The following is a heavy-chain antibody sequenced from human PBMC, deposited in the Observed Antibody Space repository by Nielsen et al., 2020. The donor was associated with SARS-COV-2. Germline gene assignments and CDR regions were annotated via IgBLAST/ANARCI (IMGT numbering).Heavy chain of an antibody. Sequence: GESLKISCAASGFTFDDYGMSWVRQAPGKGLEWVSGINWNGGSTGYADFVKGRFTISRDNAKNSLYLQMNSLRAEDMALYHCATAPSGSYGGLYAFDIWGQRTMVTVSS. CDR2: INWNGGST. V-gene: IGHV3-20*01. CDR3: ATAPSGSYGGLYAFDI. D-gene: IGHD1-26*01. J-gene: IGHJ3*02. CDR1: GFTFDDYG.